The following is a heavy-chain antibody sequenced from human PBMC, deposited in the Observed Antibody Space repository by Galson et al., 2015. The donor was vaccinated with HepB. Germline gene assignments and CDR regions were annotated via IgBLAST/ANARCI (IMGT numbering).Heavy chain of an antibody. D-gene: IGHD6-13*01. J-gene: IGHJ4*02. CDR1: GFTVTVNTY. CDR3: ATGGDTNTWYRY. Sequence: SLRLSCAASGFTVTVNTYMSWVRQAPGKGLEWVSSIYSGGNRDYADSVKGRFTIFRDNAKNTLFLQMNSLRADDTAMYYCATGGDTNTWYRYWGRGTLVTVSS. V-gene: IGHV3-66*01. CDR2: IYSGGNR.